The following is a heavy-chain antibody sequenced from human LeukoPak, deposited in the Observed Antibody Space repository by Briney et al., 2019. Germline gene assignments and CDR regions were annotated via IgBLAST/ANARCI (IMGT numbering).Heavy chain of an antibody. CDR1: GGSISSGPYY. J-gene: IGHJ4*02. CDR2: IYTSGST. CDR3: ASGIAADLY. D-gene: IGHD6-13*01. Sequence: SQTLSLTCTVSGGSISSGPYYWSWIRQPAGKGLEWIGRIYTSGSTNYNPSLKSRVTISVDTSKNQFSLKLSSVTAADTAVYYCASGIAADLYWGQGTLVTVSS. V-gene: IGHV4-61*02.